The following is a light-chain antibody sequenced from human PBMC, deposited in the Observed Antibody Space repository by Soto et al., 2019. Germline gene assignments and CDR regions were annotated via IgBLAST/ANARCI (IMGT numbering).Light chain of an antibody. J-gene: IGLJ1*01. Sequence: QSVLTQPASVSGSPGQAITISCTGTSRDVGNYKYVSWYQQHPRKAPKLMIYEVSNRPSGVSNRFSGSKSGNTASLTISGLRAEDETDYYCFSYTSSGTYVFRTGTKVTVL. CDR1: SRDVGNYKY. V-gene: IGLV2-14*01. CDR3: FSYTSSGTYV. CDR2: EVS.